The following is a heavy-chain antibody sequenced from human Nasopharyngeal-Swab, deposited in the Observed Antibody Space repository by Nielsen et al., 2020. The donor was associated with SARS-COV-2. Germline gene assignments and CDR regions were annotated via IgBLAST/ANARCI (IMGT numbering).Heavy chain of an antibody. D-gene: IGHD2-21*02. CDR1: GFSLSTSGMC. CDR2: IDWGDDQ. Sequence: SGPTLVKPTQTLRLTCTFSGFSLSTSGMCVTWVRQPPGKALERLARIDWGDDQYYRTSLKTRLTISKDTSNNQVVLTMANMDPGDTATYYCGRISQHDFHIDYWGQGTLVTVSS. V-gene: IGHV2-70*11. CDR3: GRISQHDFHIDY. J-gene: IGHJ4*02.